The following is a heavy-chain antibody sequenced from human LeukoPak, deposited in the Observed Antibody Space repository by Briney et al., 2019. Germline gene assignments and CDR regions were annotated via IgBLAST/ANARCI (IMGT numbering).Heavy chain of an antibody. CDR2: IYYSGNT. Sequence: SETLSLTCTVSGGSIRSTTYYWGWIRQPPGKGLEWIGSIYYSGNTYYSPSLMSRVTISVDTSKNQFSLNLSSVTAADTAMYYCARAPHFFDSSGSRYYFDYRGQGALVTVSS. V-gene: IGHV4-39*07. CDR3: ARAPHFFDSSGSRYYFDY. D-gene: IGHD3-22*01. CDR1: GGSIRSTTYY. J-gene: IGHJ4*02.